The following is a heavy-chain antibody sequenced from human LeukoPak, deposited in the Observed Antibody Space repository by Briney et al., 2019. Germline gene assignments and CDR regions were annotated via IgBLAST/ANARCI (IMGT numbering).Heavy chain of an antibody. J-gene: IGHJ4*02. CDR2: ISYDGSNK. CDR3: ASLSTTVTTPDDFDY. V-gene: IGHV3-30-3*01. CDR1: AFIFSGHW. D-gene: IGHD4-17*01. Sequence: GGSLRLSCEGSAFIFSGHWMNWVRQTPGKGLEWVAVISYDGSNKYYADSVKGRFTISRDNSKNTLYLQMNSLRAEDTAVYYCASLSTTVTTPDDFDYWGQGTLVTVSS.